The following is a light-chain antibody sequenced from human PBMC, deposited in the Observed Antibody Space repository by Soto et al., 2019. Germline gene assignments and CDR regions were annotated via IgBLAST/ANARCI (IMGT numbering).Light chain of an antibody. J-gene: IGKJ1*01. CDR3: QQRQYWPPIT. CDR1: QSFTSNY. Sequence: EIVLTQSPGTLSLSPGERATLSCRAIQSFTSNYLAWYQQRPGQAPRLLIYGASTRATGIPDRFSGSGSGTDFTLTISSLEPEDFAIYYCQQRQYWPPITFGQGTKVDIK. CDR2: GAS. V-gene: IGKV3D-20*02.